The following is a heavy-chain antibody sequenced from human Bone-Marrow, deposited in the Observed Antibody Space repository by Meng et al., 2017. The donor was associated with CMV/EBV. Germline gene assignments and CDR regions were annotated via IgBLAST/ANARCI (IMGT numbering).Heavy chain of an antibody. V-gene: IGHV4-38-2*02. J-gene: IGHJ5*02. D-gene: IGHD3-16*01. Sequence: SETLSLTCTVSGYSISSGYYWGWIRQPPGKGLEWIGSIYHSGSTYYNPSLKSRVTISVDTSKNQFSLKLSSVTAADTAVYYCARDLTFRGFDPWGQGTLVTVSS. CDR3: ARDLTFRGFDP. CDR2: IYHSGST. CDR1: GYSISSGYY.